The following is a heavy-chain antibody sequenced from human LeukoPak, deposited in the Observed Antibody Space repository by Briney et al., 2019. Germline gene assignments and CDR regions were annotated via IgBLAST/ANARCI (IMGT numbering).Heavy chain of an antibody. J-gene: IGHJ4*02. CDR2: IYTSGST. Sequence: PSQTLSLTCAVSGGSISSGGYSWSWIRQPAGKGLEWIGRIYTSGSTNYNPSLKSRVTMSVDTSKNQFSLKLSSVTAADTAVYYCARQDGDSEGFADYWGQGTLVTVSS. V-gene: IGHV4-61*02. D-gene: IGHD4-17*01. CDR1: GGSISSGGYS. CDR3: ARQDGDSEGFADY.